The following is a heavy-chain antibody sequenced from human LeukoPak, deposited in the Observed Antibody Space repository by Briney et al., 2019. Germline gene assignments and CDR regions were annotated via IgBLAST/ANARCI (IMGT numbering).Heavy chain of an antibody. Sequence: SETLSLTCSVSGASISSGDYFWTWIRQHPGKGLEWIGYIHYSGSTYYNPSLRSRMIISVDTSKNQFSLQLSSVTAADTAVYYCARAYYSNGYYNYWGQGTLVTVSS. CDR3: ARAYYSNGYYNY. J-gene: IGHJ4*02. CDR2: IHYSGST. CDR1: GASISSGDYF. V-gene: IGHV4-31*03. D-gene: IGHD3-22*01.